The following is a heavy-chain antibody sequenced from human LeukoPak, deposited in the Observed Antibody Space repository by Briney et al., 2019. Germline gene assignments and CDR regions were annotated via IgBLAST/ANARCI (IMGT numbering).Heavy chain of an antibody. CDR3: ARPQWLVHIYDYGMDV. CDR2: IIPIFGTA. CDR1: GGTFSSYA. V-gene: IGHV1-69*13. Sequence: LVKVSCKASGGTFSSYAISWVRQAPGQGLEWMGGIIPIFGTASYAQKFQGRVTITADESTSTAYMELSSLRSEDTAVYYCARPQWLVHIYDYGMDVWGQGTTVTVSS. D-gene: IGHD6-19*01. J-gene: IGHJ6*02.